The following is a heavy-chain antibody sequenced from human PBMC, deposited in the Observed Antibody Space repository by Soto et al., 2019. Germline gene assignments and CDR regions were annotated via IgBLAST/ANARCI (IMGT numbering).Heavy chain of an antibody. D-gene: IGHD6-19*01. J-gene: IGHJ4*02. Sequence: PGGSLRLSCAASGFTFSSYGMHWVRQAPGKGLEWVAVISYDGSNKYYADSVKGRFTISRDNSKNTLYLQMNSLRAEDTAVYYCAKDAGIAVVQYYFDYWGQGTLVTVSS. V-gene: IGHV3-30*18. CDR1: GFTFSSYG. CDR3: AKDAGIAVVQYYFDY. CDR2: ISYDGSNK.